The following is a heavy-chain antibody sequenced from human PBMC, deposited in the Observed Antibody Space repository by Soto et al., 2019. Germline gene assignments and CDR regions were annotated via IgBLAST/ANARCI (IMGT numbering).Heavy chain of an antibody. CDR1: GYTFTSYG. CDR3: ASGRYGGY. V-gene: IGHV1-18*01. Sequence: QVHLVQSGAEVKKPGASVKVSCKASGYTFTSYGITWVRQAPGQGLEWVGWISAHNGNTDYAQKLQGRVIVTRDTSTSTAYMQLRRLISDDTDVYYFASGRYGGYWGQGALVTVS. D-gene: IGHD1-26*01. J-gene: IGHJ4*02. CDR2: ISAHNGNT.